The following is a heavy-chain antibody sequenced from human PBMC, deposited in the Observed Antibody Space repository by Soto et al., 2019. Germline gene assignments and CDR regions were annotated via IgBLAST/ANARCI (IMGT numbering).Heavy chain of an antibody. CDR2: INHSGST. Sequence: SETLSLTCAVYGGSFSGYYWSWIRQPPGKGLEWIGEINHSGSTNYNPSLKSRVTISVDTSKNQFSLKLSSVTAADTAVYYCARGGLTYYYGSGSYRYGMDVWGQGTTVTVSS. CDR3: ARGGLTYYYGSGSYRYGMDV. D-gene: IGHD3-10*01. J-gene: IGHJ6*02. V-gene: IGHV4-34*01. CDR1: GGSFSGYY.